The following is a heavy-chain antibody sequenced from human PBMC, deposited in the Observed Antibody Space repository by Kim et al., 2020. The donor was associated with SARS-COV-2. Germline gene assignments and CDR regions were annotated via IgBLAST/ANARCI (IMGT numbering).Heavy chain of an antibody. Sequence: SGPTLVNPTQTLTLTCTFSGFSLSTSRVNVGWIRQPPGKALEWLALIYWDDDKRYSPSLKSRLTITKDTSKNQVVLTMTNMDPVDTATYHCAHSRGDILTGYSVDYWGQGPLVSVSS. CDR2: IYWDDDK. CDR3: AHSRGDILTGYSVDY. CDR1: GFSLSTSRVN. V-gene: IGHV2-5*02. J-gene: IGHJ4*02. D-gene: IGHD3-9*01.